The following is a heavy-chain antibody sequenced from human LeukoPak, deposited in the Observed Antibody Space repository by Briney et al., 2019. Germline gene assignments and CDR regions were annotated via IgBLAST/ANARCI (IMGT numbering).Heavy chain of an antibody. CDR2: INPSGGST. D-gene: IGHD6-19*01. J-gene: IGHJ3*02. CDR3: ARTRSGWSGSDAFDI. V-gene: IGHV1-46*01. CDR1: GYTFTSYY. Sequence: ASVKVSCKASGYTFTSYYMHWVRQAPGQGLEWMGIINPSGGSTSYAQKFQGRVTMTRATSTSTAYMELRSLRSDDTAVYYCARTRSGWSGSDAFDIWGQGTMVTVSS.